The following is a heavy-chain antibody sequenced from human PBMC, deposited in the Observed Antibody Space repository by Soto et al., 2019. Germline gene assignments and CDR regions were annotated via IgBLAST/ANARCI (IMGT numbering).Heavy chain of an antibody. V-gene: IGHV3-23*01. CDR2: ISGSGGST. CDR1: GFTFSSYA. J-gene: IGHJ6*03. Sequence: GGSLRLSCAASGFTFSSYAMSWVRQAPGKGLEWVSAISGSGGSTYYADSVKGRFTISRDNSKNTLYLQMNSLRAEDTAVYYCAKDRIGVVSPLLHYYYMDVWGKGTTVTVSS. CDR3: AKDRIGVVSPLLHYYYMDV. D-gene: IGHD3-3*01.